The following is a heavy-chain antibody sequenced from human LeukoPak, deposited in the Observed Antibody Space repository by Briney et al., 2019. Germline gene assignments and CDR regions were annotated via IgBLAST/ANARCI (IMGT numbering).Heavy chain of an antibody. Sequence: GGSLRLSCAASGFNFRSYTMNWVRQAPGKGLEWVSTIGGSGDSTYYADSVKGRFTISRDNSKNTLYLQMNSLRAEDTAVYYCAKPKYGDPYWYFDLWGRGTLVTVSS. J-gene: IGHJ2*01. V-gene: IGHV3-23*01. CDR3: AKPKYGDPYWYFDL. CDR1: GFNFRSYT. CDR2: IGGSGDST. D-gene: IGHD7-27*01.